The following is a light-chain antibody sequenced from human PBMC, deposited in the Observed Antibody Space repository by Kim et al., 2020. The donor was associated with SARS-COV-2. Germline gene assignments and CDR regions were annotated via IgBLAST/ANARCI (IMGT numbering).Light chain of an antibody. CDR1: QSVGSN. V-gene: IGKV3-15*01. Sequence: EIVMTQSPATLSVSPGERATLSCRASQSVGSNLVWFQQKPGQAPRLVMYGASTRATGFPARFSGSGSGTEFTLTISSLQSEDFAVYYCLHYYDWPRTFGQGTKVDIK. J-gene: IGKJ1*01. CDR3: LHYYDWPRT. CDR2: GAS.